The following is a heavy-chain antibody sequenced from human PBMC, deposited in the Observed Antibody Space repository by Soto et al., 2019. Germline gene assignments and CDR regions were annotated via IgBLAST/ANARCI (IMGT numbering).Heavy chain of an antibody. CDR2: IHYTGNT. Sequence: SETLSLTCTVSGDSISSGRYHWGWIRQPPGKGLEFIANIHYTGNTHYNPSLRSRVTIFVDTSKSQFSLKLSSVTAADTAVYYCARDTSSSWYEGDWFDPWGQGTLVTVSS. D-gene: IGHD6-13*01. CDR1: GDSISSGRYH. V-gene: IGHV4-39*07. J-gene: IGHJ5*02. CDR3: ARDTSSSWYEGDWFDP.